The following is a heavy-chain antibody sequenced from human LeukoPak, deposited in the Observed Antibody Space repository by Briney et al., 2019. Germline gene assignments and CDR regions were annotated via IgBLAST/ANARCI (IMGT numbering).Heavy chain of an antibody. CDR1: GFTASSTY. V-gene: IGHV3-53*03. CDR2: IRTTAEGAKYA. J-gene: IGHJ4*02. D-gene: IGHD3-9*01. CDR3: ATDQRYAFDY. Sequence: GGSLRLSCTSSGFTASSTYISWVRQAPGKGLEWISNIRTTAEGAKYAYYADSVKGRVTISRDDGKNTLYLHMNSLRDDDTAVYYCATDQRYAFDYWGQGILVTVSS.